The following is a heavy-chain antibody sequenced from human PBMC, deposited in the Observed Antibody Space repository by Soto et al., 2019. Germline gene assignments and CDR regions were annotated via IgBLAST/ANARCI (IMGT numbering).Heavy chain of an antibody. Sequence: QVQLQESGPGLVKPSETVSLICTVSGDSISGYYWSWIRQPAGKGLEWIGRIYSSGNANYNPSLKIHVSMSVDMSKNQFSLKVTSVTAADTAMYYCARGDVFDLWGQGTKVTVSS. J-gene: IGHJ3*01. CDR2: IYSSGNA. V-gene: IGHV4-4*07. CDR1: GDSISGYY. CDR3: ARGDVFDL.